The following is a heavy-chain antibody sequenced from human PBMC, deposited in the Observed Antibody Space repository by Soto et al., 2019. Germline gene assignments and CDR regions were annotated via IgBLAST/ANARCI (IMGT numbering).Heavy chain of an antibody. CDR2: IYYSGST. CDR3: ARASRGVIRDDLNIDY. Sequence: QVQLQESGPGLVKPSQTLSLTCTVSGGSISSGGYYWSWIRQHPGKGLEWIGYIYYSGSTYYNPSLQSRVTISVDTSKNQFSLKLSSVTAADTAVYYCARASRGVIRDDLNIDYWGQGTLVTVSS. CDR1: GGSISSGGYY. V-gene: IGHV4-31*03. J-gene: IGHJ4*02. D-gene: IGHD3-10*01.